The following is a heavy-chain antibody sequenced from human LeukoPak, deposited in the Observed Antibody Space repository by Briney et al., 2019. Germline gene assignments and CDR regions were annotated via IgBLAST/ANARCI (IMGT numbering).Heavy chain of an antibody. CDR1: GFTFSSYA. CDR2: ISGSGGST. V-gene: IGHV3-23*01. J-gene: IGHJ4*02. Sequence: GGSLRLSCAASGFTFSSYAMSWVRQAPGKGLEWVSAISGSGGSTYYADSVKGRFSISRDNSKNTLYLQMNSLRAEDTAVYYCAKGPTSWYYFDYWGQGTLVTVSS. D-gene: IGHD2-2*01. CDR3: AKGPTSWYYFDY.